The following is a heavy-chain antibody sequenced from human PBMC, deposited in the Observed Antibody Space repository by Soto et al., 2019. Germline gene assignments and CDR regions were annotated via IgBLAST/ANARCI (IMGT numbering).Heavy chain of an antibody. CDR3: AKVGLGYCTNGVCPADY. CDR2: ISGSGGST. Sequence: GGSLRLSCAASGFTFSGHTINWVRQAPGKGLEWVSAISGSGGSTYYADSVKGRFTISRDNSKNTLYLQMNSLRAEDTAVYYCAKVGLGYCTNGVCPADYWGQGTLVTVSS. CDR1: GFTFSGHT. V-gene: IGHV3-23*01. D-gene: IGHD2-8*01. J-gene: IGHJ4*02.